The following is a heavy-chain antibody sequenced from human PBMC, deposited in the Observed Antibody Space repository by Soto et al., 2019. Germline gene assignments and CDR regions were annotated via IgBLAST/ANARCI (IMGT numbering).Heavy chain of an antibody. V-gene: IGHV1-18*01. J-gene: IGHJ6*02. Sequence: QAQLVQSGGEVKKPGASVRVSCKASGYTFHSYGISWVRQAPGQGLEWLGWISPYNDDTRYAQRLQGRVTXSXXXSXXHASMHLRSLRSDDTAVYFCARGGYYDSSGSRNYHYYGVDVWGQGTTVTVSS. CDR3: ARGGYYDSSGSRNYHYYGVDV. D-gene: IGHD3-22*01. CDR2: ISPYNDDT. CDR1: GYTFHSYG.